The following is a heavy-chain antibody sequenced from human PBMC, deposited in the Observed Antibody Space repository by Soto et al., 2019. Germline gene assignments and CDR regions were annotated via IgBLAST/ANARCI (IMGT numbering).Heavy chain of an antibody. V-gene: IGHV3-23*01. CDR2: LSKDGANE. CDR3: AKDPSTGSADY. D-gene: IGHD3-9*01. J-gene: IGHJ4*02. Sequence: GGSLRLSCTASGFILSNYAMNWVRQAPGKGLEWVSTLSKDGANEHYADSVKGRFTISRDGSKNTLYLQMNSLRAEDTAMYYCAKDPSTGSADYWGQGTQVTVS. CDR1: GFILSNYA.